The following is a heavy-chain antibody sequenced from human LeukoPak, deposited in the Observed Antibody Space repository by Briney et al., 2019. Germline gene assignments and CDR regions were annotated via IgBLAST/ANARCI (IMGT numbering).Heavy chain of an antibody. V-gene: IGHV4-59*08. CDR3: ARVRGVNYLDHSSGMDV. CDR1: GGSISSYY. Sequence: SETLSLTCTVSGGSISSYYWSWIRQPPGKGLEWIGYIYYSGSTNYNPSLKSRVTISVDTSKNQFSLKLSSVAAADTAVYYCARVRGVNYLDHSSGMDVWGQGTTVTVSS. J-gene: IGHJ6*02. CDR2: IYYSGST. D-gene: IGHD3-10*01.